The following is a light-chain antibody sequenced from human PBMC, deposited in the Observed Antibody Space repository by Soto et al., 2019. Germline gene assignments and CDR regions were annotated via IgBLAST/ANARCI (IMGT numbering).Light chain of an antibody. CDR1: SSDVVGYNY. J-gene: IGLJ1*01. Sequence: QSVLTQPASLSGSPGQSITISCTGTSSDVVGYNYVSWYQQQPGKAPKFMIYDVTNRPSGVSNRFSGSKSGNTASLTISGLQAEDEADYYCCSYTTSNTRQIVFGTGTKVTVL. CDR3: CSYTTSNTRQIV. V-gene: IGLV2-14*01. CDR2: DVT.